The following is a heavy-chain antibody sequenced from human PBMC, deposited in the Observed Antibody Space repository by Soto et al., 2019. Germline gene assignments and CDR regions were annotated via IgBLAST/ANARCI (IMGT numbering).Heavy chain of an antibody. CDR3: ASCYIVATTGGRDAFDI. J-gene: IGHJ3*02. D-gene: IGHD5-12*01. CDR2: ISAYNGNT. V-gene: IGHV1-18*01. Sequence: SLNVSCKASGYTFTSYGISWVRQAPGQGLEWMGWISAYNGNTNYAQKLQGRVTMTTDTSTSTAYMELRSLRSDDTAVYYCASCYIVATTGGRDAFDIWGQGTMVSVSS. CDR1: GYTFTSYG.